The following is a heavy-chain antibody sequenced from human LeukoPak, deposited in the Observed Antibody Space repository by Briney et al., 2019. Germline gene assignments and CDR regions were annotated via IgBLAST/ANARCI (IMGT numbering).Heavy chain of an antibody. CDR2: IYYSGST. CDR3: ARGRGSSSVETDYMDV. J-gene: IGHJ6*03. Sequence: SETLSLTCTVSGGSISSSSYYWGWIRQPPGKGLEWIGSIYYSGSTYYNPSLKSRVTISVDTSKNQFSLKLSSVTAADTAVYYCARGRGSSSVETDYMDVWGKGTTVTVSS. CDR1: GGSISSSSYY. V-gene: IGHV4-39*01. D-gene: IGHD6-6*01.